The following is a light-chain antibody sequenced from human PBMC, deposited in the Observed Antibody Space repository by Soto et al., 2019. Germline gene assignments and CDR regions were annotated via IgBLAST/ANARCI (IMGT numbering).Light chain of an antibody. CDR2: DVS. Sequence: QSVLTQPASVSGSPGQSIPISCTGTSSDVGGYNYVSWYHQHPGKAPQLMIYDVSNRPSVVSNRFSGSKSGNTASLTISGLQAEDESDYYCSSYTSSSSYVFGTGTKVTVL. V-gene: IGLV2-14*01. J-gene: IGLJ1*01. CDR3: SSYTSSSSYV. CDR1: SSDVGGYNY.